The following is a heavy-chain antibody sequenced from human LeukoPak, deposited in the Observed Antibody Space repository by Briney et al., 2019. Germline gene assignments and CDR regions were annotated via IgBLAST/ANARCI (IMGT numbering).Heavy chain of an antibody. CDR3: AKERRRNYDILTGYLDY. CDR1: GFTFSTCA. J-gene: IGHJ4*02. D-gene: IGHD3-9*01. CDR2: ISYDGSNK. Sequence: GGSLRLSCAASGFTFSTCAMSWVRQAPGKGLEWVAVISYDGSNKYYADSVKGRFTISRDNSKNTLYLQMNSLRAEDTAVYYCAKERRRNYDILTGYLDYWGQGTLVTVSS. V-gene: IGHV3-30*18.